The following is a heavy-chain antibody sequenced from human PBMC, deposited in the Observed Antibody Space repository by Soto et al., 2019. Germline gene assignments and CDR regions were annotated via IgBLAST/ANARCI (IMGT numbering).Heavy chain of an antibody. Sequence: QVQLVQSGAEVKKPGASVKVSCKAPRYIFTAYFLHWVRQAPGQGLEWMGWINPNNGATHYGLSFQGRVTTARDTSISTAYLEPSSLRSDYTAGYYCVSHDPGARFDPWGQGTLVIVSS. D-gene: IGHD1-1*01. CDR2: INPNNGAT. J-gene: IGHJ5*02. CDR1: RYIFTAYF. CDR3: VSHDPGARFDP. V-gene: IGHV1-2*02.